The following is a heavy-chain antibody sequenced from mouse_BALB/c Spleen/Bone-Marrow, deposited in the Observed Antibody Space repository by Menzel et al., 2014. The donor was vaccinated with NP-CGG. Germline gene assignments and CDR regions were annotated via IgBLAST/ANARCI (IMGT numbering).Heavy chain of an antibody. CDR1: GFTFSSYA. V-gene: IGHV5-6-5*01. CDR2: ISSGGST. J-gene: IGHJ2*01. Sequence: EVMLVESGGGLVKPGGSLKLSCAASGFTFSSYAMSWVRQTPEKRLEWVASISSGGSTYYPDSVKGRFTISRDNARNILYLQMSSLRSGDTAMYYCARGIDYWGQGTTLAVSS. CDR3: ARGIDY.